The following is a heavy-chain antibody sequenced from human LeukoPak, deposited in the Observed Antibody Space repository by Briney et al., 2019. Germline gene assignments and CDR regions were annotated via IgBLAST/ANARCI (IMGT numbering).Heavy chain of an antibody. Sequence: SETLSLTCAVYGGSFSGYYWSWIRQPPGKGLEWIGEINHSGSTNYNPSLKSRVNISVDTSKNQFSLKLSSVTAADTAGYYCARASTYCSSTSCYLDYWGQGTLVTVSS. V-gene: IGHV4-34*01. CDR1: GGSFSGYY. CDR3: ARASTYCSSTSCYLDY. J-gene: IGHJ4*02. D-gene: IGHD2-2*01. CDR2: INHSGST.